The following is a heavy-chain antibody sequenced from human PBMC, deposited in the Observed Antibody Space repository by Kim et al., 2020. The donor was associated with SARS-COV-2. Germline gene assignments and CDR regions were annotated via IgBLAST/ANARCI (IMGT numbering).Heavy chain of an antibody. CDR3: AKDGSPASYYYMDV. D-gene: IGHD3-10*01. Sequence: AGSVKGRFTISRDNSKNSLYLQMNRLRTEDTALYYCAKDGSPASYYYMDVWGEGTTAAFSS. J-gene: IGHJ6*03. V-gene: IGHV3-43*01.